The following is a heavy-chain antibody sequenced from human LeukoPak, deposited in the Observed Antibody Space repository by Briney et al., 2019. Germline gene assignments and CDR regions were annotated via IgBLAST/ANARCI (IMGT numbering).Heavy chain of an antibody. V-gene: IGHV1-8*03. CDR1: GYTFTSYD. D-gene: IGHD3-9*01. CDR2: MNPNSCNT. CDR3: ARGPREYFDWLEYTY. J-gene: IGHJ4*02. Sequence: GASVKVSCKASGYTFTSYDINWVRQATGQGLEWMGWMNPNSCNTGYAQKFQGRVTITRNTSISTAYMELSSLRSEDTAVYYYARGPREYFDWLEYTYWGQGTLVTVSS.